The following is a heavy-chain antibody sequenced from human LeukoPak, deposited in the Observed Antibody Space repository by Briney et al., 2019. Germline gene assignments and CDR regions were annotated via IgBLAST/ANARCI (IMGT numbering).Heavy chain of an antibody. J-gene: IGHJ4*02. CDR2: IYSGGST. V-gene: IGHV3-53*01. Sequence: GGSLTLSCAVSGFSVSSRFMSWVRQPPGKGLEWVSFIYSGGSTYHGASVKGRFTNSRDNSKNPLYLQMNSLKPEHPAVIYCARGAEDMVLYFDHWGQGTLVTVSS. CDR1: GFSVSSRF. D-gene: IGHD2-15*01. CDR3: ARGAEDMVLYFDH.